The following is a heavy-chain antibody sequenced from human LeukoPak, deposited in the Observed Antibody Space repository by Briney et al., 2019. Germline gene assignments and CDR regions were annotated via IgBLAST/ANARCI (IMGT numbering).Heavy chain of an antibody. V-gene: IGHV1-8*01. Sequence: ASVKVSCKAPGYTFTSYDINWVRQATGQGLEWMGWMNPNSGNTGYAQKFQGRVTMTRNTSISTAYMELSSLRSEDTAVYYCARGQYDILTGYDWFDPWGQGTLVTVSS. J-gene: IGHJ5*02. CDR1: GYTFTSYD. CDR3: ARGQYDILTGYDWFDP. D-gene: IGHD3-9*01. CDR2: MNPNSGNT.